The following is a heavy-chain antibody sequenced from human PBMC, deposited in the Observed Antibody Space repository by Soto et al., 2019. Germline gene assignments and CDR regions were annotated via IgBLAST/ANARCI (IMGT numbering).Heavy chain of an antibody. CDR2: IYHSGST. CDR3: ARGPSIAVAGYYFDY. D-gene: IGHD6-19*01. J-gene: IGHJ4*02. V-gene: IGHV4-4*02. CDR1: SGSISSSNW. Sequence: PSETLSLTCAVSSGSISSSNWWSWVRQPPGKGLEWIGEIYHSGSTNYNPSLKSRVTISVDTSKKQFSLKLSSVTAADTAVYYCARGPSIAVAGYYFDYWGQGTLVTVSS.